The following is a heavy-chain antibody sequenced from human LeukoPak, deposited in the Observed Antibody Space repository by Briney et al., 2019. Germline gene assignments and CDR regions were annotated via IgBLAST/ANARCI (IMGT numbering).Heavy chain of an antibody. CDR3: ARDRDQGYYYYMDV. CDR1: GFIFSDYY. V-gene: IGHV3-11*04. Sequence: GGSLRLSCAASGFIFSDYYMSWIRQAPGKGLEWVSYISSSGSTMYYTDSVKGRFTISRDNAKDSLYLQMNSLRAEDTAVYYCARDRDQGYYYYMDVWGKGTTVTVSS. J-gene: IGHJ6*03. CDR2: ISSSGSTM. D-gene: IGHD3-10*01.